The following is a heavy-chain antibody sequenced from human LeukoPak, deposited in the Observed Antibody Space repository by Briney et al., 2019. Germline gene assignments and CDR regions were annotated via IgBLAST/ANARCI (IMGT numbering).Heavy chain of an antibody. V-gene: IGHV3-30*18. J-gene: IGHJ4*02. CDR3: AKERYSSSWYLGYFDY. CDR2: ISYDGSNK. D-gene: IGHD6-13*01. CDR1: GFTFSSYG. Sequence: QTGGSLRLSCAASGFTFSSYGMHWVRQAPGKGLEWVAVISYDGSNKYYADSVKGRFTISRDNSKNTLYLQMNSLRAEDTAVYYCAKERYSSSWYLGYFDYWGPGTLVTVSS.